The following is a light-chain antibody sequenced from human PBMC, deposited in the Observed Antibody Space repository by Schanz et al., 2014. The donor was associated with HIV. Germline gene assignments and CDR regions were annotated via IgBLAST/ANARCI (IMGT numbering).Light chain of an antibody. V-gene: IGKV3D-20*02. CDR2: GAS. CDR3: QQRSNWPPWT. Sequence: EIVMTQSPGTLSVSPGERATLSCRASQRVSNNLAWYQQKPGQAPRLLIYGASSRATGIPDRFSGSGSGTDFTLTISRLEPEDFAVYYCQQRSNWPPWTFGQGTKVEIK. CDR1: QRVSNN. J-gene: IGKJ1*01.